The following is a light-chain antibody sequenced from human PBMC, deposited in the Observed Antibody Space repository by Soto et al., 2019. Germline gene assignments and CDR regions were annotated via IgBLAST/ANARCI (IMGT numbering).Light chain of an antibody. J-gene: IGLJ1*01. CDR1: SSDVGAYNY. CDR2: DVS. V-gene: IGLV2-14*01. Sequence: QSVLTQPASVSGSPGQSITISCTGTSSDVGAYNYDSWYQQYPGEAHKVIIYDVSHRPAGVSNRFSGSKSGNTAYLTISCLQTQDEADYYCSSYTSATTYVFGTGTKVTVL. CDR3: SSYTSATTYV.